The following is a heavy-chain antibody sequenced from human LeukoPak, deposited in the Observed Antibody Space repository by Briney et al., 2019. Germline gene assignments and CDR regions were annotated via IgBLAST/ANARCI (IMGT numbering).Heavy chain of an antibody. CDR3: ASQQLVSNWFDP. D-gene: IGHD6-13*01. Sequence: PSETLSLTCTVSGYFISSGYYWGWIRQPPGKGLQWIGSIHHSGSTYYNPSLKSRVTISVDTSKNQFSLKLSSVTAADTAVYYCASQQLVSNWFDPWGQGTLVTVSS. CDR1: GYFISSGYY. CDR2: IHHSGST. J-gene: IGHJ5*02. V-gene: IGHV4-38-2*02.